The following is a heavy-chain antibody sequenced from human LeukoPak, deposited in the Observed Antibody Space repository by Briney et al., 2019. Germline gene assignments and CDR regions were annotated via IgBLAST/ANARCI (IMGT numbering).Heavy chain of an antibody. D-gene: IGHD5-18*01. V-gene: IGHV3-21*04. CDR2: ISSSSNYI. CDR3: AKRIQSAMATGY. CDR1: GFTFSSHS. Sequence: GGSLRLSCAASGFTFSSHSMNWVRPAPGKGLEWVSSISSSSNYIYYADSVKGRFTISRDNAKNSLYLQMNSLRAEDTAVYYCAKRIQSAMATGYWGQGTLVTVSS. J-gene: IGHJ4*02.